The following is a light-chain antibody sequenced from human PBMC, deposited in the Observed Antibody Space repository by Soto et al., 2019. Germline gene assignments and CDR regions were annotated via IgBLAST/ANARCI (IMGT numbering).Light chain of an antibody. J-gene: IGLJ1*01. V-gene: IGLV2-14*01. CDR3: SSFTSSSTLYV. Sequence: QSALTQPASVSGSPGQSITISCTGTSSDVGGYNSVSWYQQHPGKAPKLMIYEVSNRPSGASNRFSGSKSGNTASLTVSGLQAEDEADYYCSSFTSSSTLYVFGTGTKLTVL. CDR2: EVS. CDR1: SSDVGGYNS.